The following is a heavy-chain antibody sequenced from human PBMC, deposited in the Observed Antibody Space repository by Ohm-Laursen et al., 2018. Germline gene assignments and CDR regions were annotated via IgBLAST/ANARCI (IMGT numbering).Heavy chain of an antibody. D-gene: IGHD4-17*01. CDR2: VNEDASEK. V-gene: IGHV3-7*03. CDR3: ARGMATVTN. Sequence: GSLRLSCAASGFTFSTYWMFWVRQAPGKGLEWVASVNEDASEKYYVDSVKGRFTISRDNAKNSLYLQMNSLRAEDTAVYYCARGMATVTNWGQGTLVTVSS. J-gene: IGHJ4*02. CDR1: GFTFSTYW.